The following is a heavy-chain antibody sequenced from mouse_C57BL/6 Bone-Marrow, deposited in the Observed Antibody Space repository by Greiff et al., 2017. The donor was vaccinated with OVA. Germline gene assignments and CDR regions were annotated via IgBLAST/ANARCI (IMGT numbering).Heavy chain of an antibody. D-gene: IGHD1-1*01. V-gene: IGHV5-4*01. J-gene: IGHJ2*01. Sequence: EVMLVESGGGLVKPGGSLKLSCAASGFTFSSSAMSWVRQTPEKRLEWVATISDGCSYTYYPDNVTGRFTISRDNAKNKRYMQMSQLKAEDTAMYYCAREPFYYYGSRYHEYWGQGNTLTVSA. CDR2: ISDGCSYT. CDR1: GFTFSSSA. CDR3: AREPFYYYGSRYHEY.